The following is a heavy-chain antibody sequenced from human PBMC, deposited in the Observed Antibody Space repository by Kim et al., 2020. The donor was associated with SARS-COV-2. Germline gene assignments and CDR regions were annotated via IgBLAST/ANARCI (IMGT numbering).Heavy chain of an antibody. CDR2: IWYDGSNK. V-gene: IGHV3-33*01. D-gene: IGHD3-22*01. J-gene: IGHJ4*02. CDR1: GFTFSSYG. Sequence: GGSLRLSCAASGFTFSSYGMHWVRQAPGKGLEWVAVIWYDGSNKYYADSVKGRFTFSRDNSKNTLYLQMNSLRAEDTAVYYCARDDYDSSGYYYSFFDYWGQGTLVTVSS. CDR3: ARDDYDSSGYYYSFFDY.